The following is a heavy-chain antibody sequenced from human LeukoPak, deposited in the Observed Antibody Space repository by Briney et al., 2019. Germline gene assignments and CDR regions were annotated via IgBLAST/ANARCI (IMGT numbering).Heavy chain of an antibody. CDR3: ARVPCSGGSCYWFDP. J-gene: IGHJ5*02. D-gene: IGHD2-15*01. CDR2: ISAYNGNT. CDR1: GYTFTSYG. Sequence: ASVKVSCKASGYTFTSYGISWVRQAPGQGLEWMGWISAYNGNTNYAQKLQGRVTMTTDTSTSTAYMELRSLRSDDTAVYYCARVPCSGGSCYWFDPWGQGTLVTVSS. V-gene: IGHV1-18*01.